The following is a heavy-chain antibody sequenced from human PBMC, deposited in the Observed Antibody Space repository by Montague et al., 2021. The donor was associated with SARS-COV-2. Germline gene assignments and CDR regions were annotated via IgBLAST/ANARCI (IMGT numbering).Heavy chain of an antibody. D-gene: IGHD3-10*01. CDR3: ARQPVLLWFGELFRGGGMDV. J-gene: IGHJ6*02. CDR2: IYYSGST. CDR1: GDSISSSSYY. Sequence: SETLSLTCTVSGDSISSSSYYWGWIRQPPGKGLEWIGSIYYSGSTYYNPSLKSRVTISVDTSKNQFSLKLGSVTAADTAVYYCARQPVLLWFGELFRGGGMDVWGQGTTVTVSS. V-gene: IGHV4-39*01.